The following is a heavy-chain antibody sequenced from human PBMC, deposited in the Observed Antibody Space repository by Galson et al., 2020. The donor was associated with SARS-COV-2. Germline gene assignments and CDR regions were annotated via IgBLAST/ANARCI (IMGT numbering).Heavy chain of an antibody. CDR1: GGSISSGTYY. J-gene: IGHJ6*02. Sequence: SETLSLTCTVSGGSISSGTYYWSWIRQPAGKGLEWIGHIYSSGSSNYNPSLRSRVTISVDTSKNQFSLKLTSVTAADTAVYYCARDGPGEVVVNAGVGGMEVWGQGTTVTVSS. V-gene: IGHV4-61*09. CDR3: ARDGPGEVVVNAGVGGMEV. D-gene: IGHD2-15*01. CDR2: IYSSGSS.